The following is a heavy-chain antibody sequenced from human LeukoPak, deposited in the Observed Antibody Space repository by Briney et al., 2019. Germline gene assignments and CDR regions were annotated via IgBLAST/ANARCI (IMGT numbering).Heavy chain of an antibody. V-gene: IGHV4-34*01. D-gene: IGHD3-10*01. Sequence: SETLSLTYAVYGGSFSGYYWSWIRQPPGKGLEWIGEINHSGSTNYNPSLKSRVTISVDTSKNQFSLKLSSVTAADTAVYYCARVLTMVRGVVGQYYFDYWGQGTLVTVSS. J-gene: IGHJ4*02. CDR1: GGSFSGYY. CDR3: ARVLTMVRGVVGQYYFDY. CDR2: INHSGST.